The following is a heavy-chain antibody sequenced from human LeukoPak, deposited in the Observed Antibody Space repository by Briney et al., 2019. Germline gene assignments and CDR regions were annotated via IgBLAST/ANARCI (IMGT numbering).Heavy chain of an antibody. CDR1: GFTFSSYS. CDR3: ARDPPTKARGIAAAGMNY. V-gene: IGHV3-48*01. J-gene: IGHJ4*02. CDR2: ISSSSSTI. Sequence: PGGSLRLSCAASGFTFSSYSMNWVRQAPGKGLEWVSYISSSSSTIYYADSVKGRFTISRDNAKNSLYLQMNSLRAEDTAVYYCARDPPTKARGIAAAGMNYWGQGTLVTVSS. D-gene: IGHD6-13*01.